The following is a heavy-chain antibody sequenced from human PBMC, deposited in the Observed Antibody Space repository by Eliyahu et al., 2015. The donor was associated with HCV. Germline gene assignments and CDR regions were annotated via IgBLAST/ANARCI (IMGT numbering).Heavy chain of an antibody. D-gene: IGHD3-10*01. CDR1: GYTFTGYY. CDR2: INPNSGGT. Sequence: QVQLVQSGAEVKKPGASVKVSCKASGYTFTGYYMHWVRQAPGQGLEWMGWINPNSGGTNYAQKFQGRVTMTRDTSISTAYMELSRLRSDDTAVYYCARDRGLLDAGDYYFDYWGQGTLVTVSS. V-gene: IGHV1-2*02. CDR3: ARDRGLLDAGDYYFDY. J-gene: IGHJ4*02.